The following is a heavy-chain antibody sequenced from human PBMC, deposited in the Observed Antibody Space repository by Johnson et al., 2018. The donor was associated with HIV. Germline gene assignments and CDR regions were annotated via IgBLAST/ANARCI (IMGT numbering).Heavy chain of an antibody. J-gene: IGHJ3*02. CDR2: ISYDGRDA. D-gene: IGHD3-22*01. V-gene: IGHV3-30*04. CDR1: GFTFSSYA. Sequence: QVQLVESGGGVVQPGRSLRLSCAASGFTFSSYAMHWVRQAPGKGLEWVAVISYDGRDAYYADSVKGRFTISRDNSKNTVHLQMNSLRADDTAVYYCARAYDSSGYYYGGDAFDIWGQGTMVTVSS. CDR3: ARAYDSSGYYYGGDAFDI.